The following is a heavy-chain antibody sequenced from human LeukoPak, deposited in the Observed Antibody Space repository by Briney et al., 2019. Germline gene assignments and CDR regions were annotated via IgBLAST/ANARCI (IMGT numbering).Heavy chain of an antibody. CDR3: ARVRYYYDSSGYVEYFDY. D-gene: IGHD3-22*01. J-gene: IGHJ4*02. Sequence: GGSLRLSCAASGFTFSSYWMSWVRQAPGKGLGWVANIKQDGSEKYYVDSLKGRFTISRDNAKNSLYLQMNSLRAEDTAVYYCARVRYYYDSSGYVEYFDYWGQGTLVTVSS. CDR1: GFTFSSYW. CDR2: IKQDGSEK. V-gene: IGHV3-7*01.